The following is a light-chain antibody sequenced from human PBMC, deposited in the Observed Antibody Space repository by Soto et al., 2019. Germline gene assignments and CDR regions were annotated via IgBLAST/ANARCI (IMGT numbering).Light chain of an antibody. CDR1: QNLGTLY. CDR3: QQYAGSPRT. Sequence: EIVLTQSPGSLTLPTGEGGTLSPRASQNLGTLYLAWFQQKSGQAPRLLIYSASRRATGIPDRFTGSGSGADFTLTINRVEPEDFAVYFCQQYAGSPRTFGQGTEVDI. J-gene: IGKJ1*01. V-gene: IGKV3-20*01. CDR2: SAS.